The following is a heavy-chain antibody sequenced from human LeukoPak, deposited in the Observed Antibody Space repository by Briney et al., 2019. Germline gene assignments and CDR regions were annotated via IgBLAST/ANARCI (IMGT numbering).Heavy chain of an antibody. Sequence: GGSLRLSCAASGFTFDDYGMSWVRQAPGKGLEWVSAISGSGGSTYYADSVKGRFTISRDNSKNTLYLQMNSLRAEDTAVYYCAKDRAILGYDDAFDIWGQGTMVTVSS. D-gene: IGHD5-12*01. V-gene: IGHV3-23*01. CDR2: ISGSGGST. CDR1: GFTFDDYG. CDR3: AKDRAILGYDDAFDI. J-gene: IGHJ3*02.